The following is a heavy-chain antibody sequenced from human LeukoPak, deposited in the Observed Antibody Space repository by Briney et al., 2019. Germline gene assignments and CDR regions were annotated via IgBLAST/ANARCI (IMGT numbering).Heavy chain of an antibody. CDR1: GFTFSSYA. V-gene: IGHV3-23*01. D-gene: IGHD2-2*02. Sequence: PGGSLRLSCAASGFTFSSYAMSWVRQAPGKGLEWVSAISGSGGSTYYADSVKGRFTISRDNSKNTLYLQMNSLRAEDTAVYYCAKDGASRNIVVVPAAIIRRGYYMDVWGKGTTVTVSS. J-gene: IGHJ6*03. CDR2: ISGSGGST. CDR3: AKDGASRNIVVVPAAIIRRGYYMDV.